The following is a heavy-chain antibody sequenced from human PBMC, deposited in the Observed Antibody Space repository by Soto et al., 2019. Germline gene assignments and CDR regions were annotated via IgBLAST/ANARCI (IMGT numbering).Heavy chain of an antibody. CDR3: ARLAPGPRFYSNEPDYYYYYGMDV. D-gene: IGHD4-4*01. V-gene: IGHV1-69*01. CDR2: IIPIFGTA. J-gene: IGHJ6*02. CDR1: GGTFSSYA. Sequence: QVQLVQSGAEVKKPGSSVKVSCKASGGTFSSYAISWVRQAPGQGLEWMGGIIPIFGTANYAQKFQGRVTITADESTSTAYMELSSLRSEDTAVYYCARLAPGPRFYSNEPDYYYYYGMDVWGQGTTVTVSS.